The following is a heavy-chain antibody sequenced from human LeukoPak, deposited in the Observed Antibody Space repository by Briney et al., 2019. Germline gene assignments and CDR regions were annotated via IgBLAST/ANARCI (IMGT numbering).Heavy chain of an antibody. J-gene: IGHJ6*02. CDR1: GFTFSSSG. D-gene: IGHD2-21*01. Sequence: GGSLRLSCAASGFTFSSSGMHWVRQAPGKGLEWVSTIYGGGDTYYEDSVKGRFTISRDNSRNTLHLQLNSLRVEDTAQYYCAREGPYYGMDVWGQGTTVTVS. V-gene: IGHV3-53*01. CDR2: IYGGGDT. CDR3: AREGPYYGMDV.